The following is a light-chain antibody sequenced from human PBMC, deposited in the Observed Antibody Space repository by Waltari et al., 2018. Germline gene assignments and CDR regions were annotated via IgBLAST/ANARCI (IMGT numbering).Light chain of an antibody. CDR2: WAS. CDR1: QSVLYSSNSKHS. J-gene: IGKJ2*01. Sequence: DIVMTQSPDSLAVSLGQRATINYKSSQSVLYSSNSKHSLAWYQQKPGQPPKLVIYWASIRASGVPDRFSGSGSGTDFTLTISSLQAEDVAVYYCQQFYSTPFTFGQGTKLEIK. V-gene: IGKV4-1*01. CDR3: QQFYSTPFT.